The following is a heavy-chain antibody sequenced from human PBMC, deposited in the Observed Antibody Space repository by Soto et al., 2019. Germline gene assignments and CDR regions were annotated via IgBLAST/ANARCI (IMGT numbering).Heavy chain of an antibody. Sequence: EVQRLESGGGLVQPGGSLRLSCAASGFTFSSYAMSWVRQAPGKGLEWVSSISGSGGSAYYADSVKGRFTISRDNSKNTLYLQMSSLRADDTAVYFCAKAVFSSGWYSGGDYWGQGTLVTVSS. V-gene: IGHV3-23*01. CDR3: AKAVFSSGWYSGGDY. CDR2: ISGSGGSA. D-gene: IGHD6-19*01. J-gene: IGHJ4*02. CDR1: GFTFSSYA.